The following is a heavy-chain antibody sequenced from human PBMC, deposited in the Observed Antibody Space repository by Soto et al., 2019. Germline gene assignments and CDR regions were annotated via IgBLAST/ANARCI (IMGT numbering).Heavy chain of an antibody. CDR1: GFSLGTNGMA. CDR2: IYWDDDK. V-gene: IGHV2-5*02. CDR3: AHRGPRGAGSFEI. J-gene: IGHJ3*02. Sequence: QITLKESGPTLVKPTQTLTLTCTFSGFSLGTNGMAVGWIRQPPGKALEWLGIIYWDDDKFYSTSLESRLTITKATSETQVVLRMTNMDPADTATYYCAHRGPRGAGSFEIWGQGTMVTVSS.